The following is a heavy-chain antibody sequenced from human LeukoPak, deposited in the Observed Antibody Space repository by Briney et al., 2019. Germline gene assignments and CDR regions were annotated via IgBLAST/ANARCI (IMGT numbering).Heavy chain of an antibody. CDR2: INPNSGGT. Sequence: GASVKVSCKASGYTLTGYYMHWVRQAPGQGLEWMGWINPNSGGTNYAQKFQGRVTMTRDTSISTAYLEWSSLKASDTAMYYCARLGSNQQVILRYFDFYYMDVWGKGTTVTISS. J-gene: IGHJ6*03. V-gene: IGHV1-2*02. CDR1: GYTLTGYY. CDR3: ARLGSNQQVILRYFDFYYMDV. D-gene: IGHD3-9*01.